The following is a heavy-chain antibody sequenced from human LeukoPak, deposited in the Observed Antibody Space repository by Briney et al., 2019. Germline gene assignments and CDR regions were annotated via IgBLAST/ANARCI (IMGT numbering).Heavy chain of an antibody. J-gene: IGHJ4*02. CDR1: VDRLSGNCAS. CDR2: TYYRSKWYS. CDR3: TRVVEYYYLLTGSQRGDNHFES. D-gene: IGHD3/OR15-3a*01. Sequence: SQTLSHSPAMSVDRLSGNCASCSSIRQSPSRGLEWLGRTYYRSKWYSDYAVSVKARITIIPDTSKNHFSLHLDSVTPEDTAVYFCTRVVEYYYLLTGSQRGDNHFESGAQGTLVTVSS. V-gene: IGHV6-1*01.